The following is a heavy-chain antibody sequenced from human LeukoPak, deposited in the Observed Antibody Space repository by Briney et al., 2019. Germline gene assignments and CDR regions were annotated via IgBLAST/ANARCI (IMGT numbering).Heavy chain of an antibody. CDR2: INPNSGGT. J-gene: IGHJ4*02. Sequence: ASVKVSCKASGYTFTGYYMHWVRQAPGQGLEWMGWINPNSGGTNYAQKFQGRVTMTRDTSISTAYMELSRLRSDDTAVYYCAGVAGDILTGGEFDYWGQGTLVTVSS. CDR1: GYTFTGYY. CDR3: AGVAGDILTGGEFDY. D-gene: IGHD3-9*01. V-gene: IGHV1-2*02.